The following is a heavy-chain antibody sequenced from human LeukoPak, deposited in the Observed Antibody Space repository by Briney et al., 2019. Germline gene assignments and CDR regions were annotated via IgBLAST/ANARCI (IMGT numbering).Heavy chain of an antibody. CDR3: ARDPEGGACDY. V-gene: IGHV3-7*01. D-gene: IGHD1-26*01. J-gene: IGHJ4*02. CDR2: MKEDGSQI. Sequence: PGGSLRLSCAASGFAFSRHWMSWVRQAPGKGVEWVANMKEDGSQIYYVDSVKGRFSISRDNANNLVYLQMNSLRVEDTAVYYCARDPEGGACDYWGQGTLVTVSS. CDR1: GFAFSRHW.